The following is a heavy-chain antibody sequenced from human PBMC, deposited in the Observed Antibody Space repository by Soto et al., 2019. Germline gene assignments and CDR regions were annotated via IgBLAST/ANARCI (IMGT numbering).Heavy chain of an antibody. D-gene: IGHD3-22*01. J-gene: IGHJ4*02. CDR1: GDSMSEFY. CDR3: TRLNYYDTSGYPYFFDY. CDR2: VHYVGTT. Sequence: SETLSLTCSVSGDSMSEFYWSWIRQYPGKGLEWIGYVHYVGTTKYNPSHKSRVTISVDTSKKQFSLNLRSVTAADTAVYYCTRLNYYDTSGYPYFFDYWGQGAPVTVSS. V-gene: IGHV4-59*12.